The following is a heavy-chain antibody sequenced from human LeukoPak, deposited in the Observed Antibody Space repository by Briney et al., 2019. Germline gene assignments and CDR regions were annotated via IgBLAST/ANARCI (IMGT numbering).Heavy chain of an antibody. CDR3: AREKPMIADN. Sequence: GGSLRLSCAASGFTFSRYSMSWVRQAPGGGREWVACISEDGSEKRYVASVKGRFTISRDNAKDSLYLQINSLRDEDTAVYYCAREKPMIADNGGQGALVTVSA. CDR1: GFTFSRYS. CDR2: ISEDGSEK. J-gene: IGHJ4*02. V-gene: IGHV3-7*01. D-gene: IGHD3-22*01.